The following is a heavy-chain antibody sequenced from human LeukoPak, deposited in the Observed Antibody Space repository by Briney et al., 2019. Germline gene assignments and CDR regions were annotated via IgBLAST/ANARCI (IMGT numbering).Heavy chain of an antibody. CDR2: IYYSGST. V-gene: IGHV4-31*03. CDR3: ARQGIAVAGDDY. J-gene: IGHJ4*02. CDR1: GGSISSGGYY. Sequence: SETLSLTCTVSGGSISSGGYYWSWIRQHPGKGLEWIGYIYYSGSTYYNPSLKSRVTISVDTSKNQFSLKLSSVTAADTAVYYCARQGIAVAGDDYWGQGTLVTVSS. D-gene: IGHD6-19*01.